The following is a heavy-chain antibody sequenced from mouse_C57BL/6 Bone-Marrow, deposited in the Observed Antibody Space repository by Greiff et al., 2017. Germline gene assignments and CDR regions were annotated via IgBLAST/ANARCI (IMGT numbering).Heavy chain of an antibody. J-gene: IGHJ3*01. CDR3: ARRYDGYYAWFAY. D-gene: IGHD2-3*01. V-gene: IGHV5-6*02. Sequence: EVKLVESGGDLVKPGGSLKLSCAASGFTFSSYGMSWVRQSPDRRLEWVATISSGGSYTYYPDSVKGRFTISRDNAKNTLYLQMGSLKSEDTAMYYCARRYDGYYAWFAYWGQGTLVTVSA. CDR2: ISSGGSYT. CDR1: GFTFSSYG.